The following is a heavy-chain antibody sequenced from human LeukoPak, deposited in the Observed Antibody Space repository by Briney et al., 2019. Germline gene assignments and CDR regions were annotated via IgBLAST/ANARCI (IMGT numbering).Heavy chain of an antibody. CDR3: ARDRGCTSTSCYSY. V-gene: IGHV3-21*01. CDR1: GFTFSSYS. D-gene: IGHD2-2*02. J-gene: IGHJ4*02. CDR2: IISSSSYI. Sequence: GGSLRLSCAASGFTFSSYSMNWVRQAPGKGLEWVSSIISSSSYIYYADSVKGRFTISRDNPQTSLYLQMNSLRAEDTAVYYCARDRGCTSTSCYSYWGQGTLVTVSS.